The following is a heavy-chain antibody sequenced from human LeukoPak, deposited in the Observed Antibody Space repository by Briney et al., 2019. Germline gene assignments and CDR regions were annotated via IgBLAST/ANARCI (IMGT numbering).Heavy chain of an antibody. CDR3: ARGNDPMVRGVIRLTPTDY. D-gene: IGHD3-10*01. CDR2: ISYDGSNK. CDR1: GFTFNNYW. V-gene: IGHV3-30-3*01. Sequence: PGKSLRLSCAASGFTFNNYWMSWVRQAPGKGLEWVAVISYDGSNKYYADSVKGRFTISRDNSKNTLYLQMNSLRAEDTAVYYCARGNDPMVRGVIRLTPTDYWGQGTLVTVSS. J-gene: IGHJ4*02.